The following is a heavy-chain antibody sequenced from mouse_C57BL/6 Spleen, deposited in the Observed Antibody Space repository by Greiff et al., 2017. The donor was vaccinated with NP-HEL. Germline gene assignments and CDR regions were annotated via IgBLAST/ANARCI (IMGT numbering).Heavy chain of an antibody. CDR2: IDPETGGT. D-gene: IGHD6-1*01. J-gene: IGHJ3*01. Sequence: VQLQESGAELVRPGASVKLSCKASGYTFTDYEMHWVKQTPVHGLEWIGAIDPETGGTAYNQKFKGKAILTADKSSSTAYMELRSLTSEDSAVYYCTRDSPFAYWGQGTLVTVSA. CDR1: GYTFTDYE. V-gene: IGHV1-15*01. CDR3: TRDSPFAY.